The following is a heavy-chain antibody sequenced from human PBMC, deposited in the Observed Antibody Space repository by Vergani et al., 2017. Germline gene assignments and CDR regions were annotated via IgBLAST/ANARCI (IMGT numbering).Heavy chain of an antibody. Sequence: QVQLQQWGAGLLKPSETLSLTCAVYGESFSAYYWSWIRQPPGKGLEWIGEINHTGSTNYNPSLKSRVTISVDTSKNQLSLKLSSVTAADTAVYYCARRDRGYFDWLGWFDPWGQGTLVTVSS. CDR2: INHTGST. CDR1: GESFSAYY. V-gene: IGHV4-34*01. CDR3: ARRDRGYFDWLGWFDP. D-gene: IGHD3-9*01. J-gene: IGHJ5*02.